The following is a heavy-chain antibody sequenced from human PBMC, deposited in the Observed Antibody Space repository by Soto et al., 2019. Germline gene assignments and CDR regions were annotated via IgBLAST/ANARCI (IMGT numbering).Heavy chain of an antibody. CDR2: ISAYNGNT. V-gene: IGHV1-18*01. CDR1: GYTFTSYG. Sequence: QVKLVQSGAEVKNPAASVKVSCKASGYTFTSYGISWVRQAPGQGLEWLGWISAYNGNTNYPQELRGTVTSTTDAPTSTAYMQLGSLRSDAPAGYYCARHLSGGLGGWAVAGIGDAFDLWGQGKMVTVS. J-gene: IGHJ3*01. CDR3: ARHLSGGLGGWAVAGIGDAFDL. D-gene: IGHD6-19*01.